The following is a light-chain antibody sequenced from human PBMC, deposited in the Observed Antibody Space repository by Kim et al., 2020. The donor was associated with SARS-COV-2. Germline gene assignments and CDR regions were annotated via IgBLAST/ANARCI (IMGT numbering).Light chain of an antibody. V-gene: IGKV3-20*01. Sequence: LSPGERAPLSCRASQSVASSYLVWYQQKPGQAPRLLIYGASKRVTGIPDRFSGSGSGTDFTLTVSRLEPEDFAVYYCQYFGDSRPFGGGTKVDIK. CDR1: QSVASSY. J-gene: IGKJ4*01. CDR2: GAS. CDR3: QYFGDSRP.